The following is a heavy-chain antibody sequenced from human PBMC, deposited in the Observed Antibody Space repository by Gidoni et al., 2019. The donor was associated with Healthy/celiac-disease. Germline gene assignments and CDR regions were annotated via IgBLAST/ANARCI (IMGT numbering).Heavy chain of an antibody. J-gene: IGHJ4*02. Sequence: EVQLLESGEGLVQPGGSLRLSCAASGFTFRSYAMSWVRQAPGKGLEWVSAISGSGGSTYYADSVKGRFTISRDNSKNTLYLQMNSLRAEDTAVYYCAKVSLDNYGIVVGFDYWGQGTLVTVSS. V-gene: IGHV3-23*01. CDR1: GFTFRSYA. CDR3: AKVSLDNYGIVVGFDY. CDR2: ISGSGGST. D-gene: IGHD3-22*01.